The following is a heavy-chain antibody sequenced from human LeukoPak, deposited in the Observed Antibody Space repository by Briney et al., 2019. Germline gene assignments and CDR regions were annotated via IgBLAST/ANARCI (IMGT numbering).Heavy chain of an antibody. Sequence: GGSLRLSCAASGFTSSGSAMHWVRQASGKGLEWVGRIRNKANSYATAYAASVKGRFTISRDDSKNTAYLQMNSLKTEDTAVYYCTRPHYDSSGYYYAFDYWGQGTLVTVSS. V-gene: IGHV3-73*01. CDR3: TRPHYDSSGYYYAFDY. J-gene: IGHJ4*02. D-gene: IGHD3-22*01. CDR1: GFTSSGSA. CDR2: IRNKANSYAT.